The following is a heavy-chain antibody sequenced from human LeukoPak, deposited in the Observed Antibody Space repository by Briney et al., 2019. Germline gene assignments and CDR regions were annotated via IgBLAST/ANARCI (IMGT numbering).Heavy chain of an antibody. J-gene: IGHJ3*02. V-gene: IGHV1-46*01. Sequence: EWIGIINPSGGSTSYAQKFQGRVTMTRDTSTSTVYMELSSLRSEDTAVYYCAREVDDAFDIWGQGTMVTVSS. CDR2: INPSGGST. CDR3: AREVDDAFDI.